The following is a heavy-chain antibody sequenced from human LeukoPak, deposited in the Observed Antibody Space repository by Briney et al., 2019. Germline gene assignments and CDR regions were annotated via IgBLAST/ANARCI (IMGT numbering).Heavy chain of an antibody. CDR1: AGSISSSSYN. CDR3: ARGLEYYYYYYAMDV. CDR2: IYQRGST. D-gene: IGHD1-1*01. Sequence: SETLSLTCSVSAGSISSSSYNWGWIRQPPGKGLEWIGSIYQRGSTNYNPSLKSRVTMSVDTSKNKFSLKLSSVTAADTAVYYCARGLEYYYYYYAMDVWGQGTTVTVSS. V-gene: IGHV4-39*01. J-gene: IGHJ6*02.